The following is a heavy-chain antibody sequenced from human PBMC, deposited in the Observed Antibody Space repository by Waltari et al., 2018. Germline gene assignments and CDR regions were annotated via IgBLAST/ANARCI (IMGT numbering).Heavy chain of an antibody. CDR3: ARAGLSRPFDWPYFDS. V-gene: IGHV3-48*03. D-gene: IGHD3-9*01. Sequence: EVQLVESGGRSVLHGESLRLSCAASGFKFINYEINWVRQAPGKVLEWNAYMGSSGSTIHYSDSVKGRFTVARDNARDSAFLQMDTLRVEDTAVYFCARAGLSRPFDWPYFDSWGPGTLVTVSS. CDR1: GFKFINYE. CDR2: MGSSGSTI. J-gene: IGHJ4*02.